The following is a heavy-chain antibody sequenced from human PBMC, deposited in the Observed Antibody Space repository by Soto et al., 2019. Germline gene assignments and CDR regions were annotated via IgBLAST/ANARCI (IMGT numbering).Heavy chain of an antibody. D-gene: IGHD3-16*01. CDR3: AKLGYSFGGSTGDYYYYYGMDV. CDR2: ISWNSGSI. Sequence: EVQLVESGGGLVQPGRSLRLSCAASGFTFDDYAMHWVRQAPRKGLEWVSGISWNSGSIGYADSVKGRFTISRDNAKNSLYLQKNSLRAEDTALYYCAKLGYSFGGSTGDYYYYYGMDVWGQGTTVTVSS. J-gene: IGHJ6*02. CDR1: GFTFDDYA. V-gene: IGHV3-9*01.